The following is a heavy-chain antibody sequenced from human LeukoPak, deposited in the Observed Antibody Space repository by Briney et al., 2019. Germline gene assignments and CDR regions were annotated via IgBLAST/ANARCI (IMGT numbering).Heavy chain of an antibody. J-gene: IGHJ4*02. CDR3: ARGDSGGNHGY. CDR1: GYTFTNYY. Sequence: GASVKVSCKASGYTFTNYYIHWVRQAPGQGLEWMGIINPSGGSTSYAQKFQGRVTMTRDTSTSTVYMELSSLRSEDTAVYYCARGDSGGNHGYWGQGTLVTVSS. V-gene: IGHV1-46*01. D-gene: IGHD4-23*01. CDR2: INPSGGST.